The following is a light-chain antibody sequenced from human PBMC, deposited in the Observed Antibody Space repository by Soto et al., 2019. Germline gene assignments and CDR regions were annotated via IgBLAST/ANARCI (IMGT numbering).Light chain of an antibody. J-gene: IGKJ5*01. Sequence: EIVMTQSPATLSVSPGERATLSCRASQSVSSSLAWYQQKPGQAPRLLIYGASTRATGIPAKFSGSGCGTEFTLTISSLQPEDFATYYCHRSYSTPPITFGQGTRLEIK. CDR1: QSVSSS. CDR2: GAS. CDR3: HRSYSTPPIT. V-gene: IGKV3D-15*01.